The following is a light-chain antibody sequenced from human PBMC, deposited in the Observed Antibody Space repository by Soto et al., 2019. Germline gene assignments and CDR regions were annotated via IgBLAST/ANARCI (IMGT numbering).Light chain of an antibody. CDR1: QSISSY. CDR3: RQSYRPPLT. V-gene: IGKV1-39*01. Sequence: DIQMTQAPSSLSASVGDRVTITCRASQSISSYLNWYQQKPGKAPKLLIYAAFSLQSRVPSRFSGRGSGTGFTLTISNLQPEDFATSYCRQSYRPPLTFGGREQGEIK. J-gene: IGKJ4*01. CDR2: AAF.